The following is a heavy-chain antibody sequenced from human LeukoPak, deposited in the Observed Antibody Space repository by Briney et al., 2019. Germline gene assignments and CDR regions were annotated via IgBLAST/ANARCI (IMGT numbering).Heavy chain of an antibody. D-gene: IGHD3-10*01. CDR2: ISSSSSYI. CDR1: GFTFSSYS. Sequence: GGSLRLSCAASGFTFSSYSMNWVRQAPGKGLEWVSSISSSSSYIYYADSVKGRFTISRDNAKNSLYLQMNSLRAEDTAVYYCARDGIPFTTSGSSQLHPMDVWGKGTTVTVSS. J-gene: IGHJ6*03. CDR3: ARDGIPFTTSGSSQLHPMDV. V-gene: IGHV3-21*01.